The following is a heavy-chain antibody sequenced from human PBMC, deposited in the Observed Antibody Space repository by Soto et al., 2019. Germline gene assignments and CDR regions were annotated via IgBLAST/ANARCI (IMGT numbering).Heavy chain of an antibody. J-gene: IGHJ4*02. D-gene: IGHD6-6*01. Sequence: SETLSLTCTVSGGSISSYYWSWIRQPPGKGLEWIGYIYYSGSTNYNPSLKSRVTISVDTSKNQFSLKLSSVTAADTAVYYCATEYSSSEGLGYWGQGTLVTVSS. CDR2: IYYSGST. V-gene: IGHV4-59*01. CDR3: ATEYSSSEGLGY. CDR1: GGSISSYY.